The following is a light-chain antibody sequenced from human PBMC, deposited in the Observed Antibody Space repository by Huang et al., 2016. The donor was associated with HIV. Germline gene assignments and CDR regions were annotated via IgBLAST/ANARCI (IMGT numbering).Light chain of an antibody. V-gene: IGKV3-11*01. Sequence: TVLTQSPATVFLAPGDTATLSCRASQSVSSYLAWYQHKPGRSPRRLIYDASKRATGIPARFSGSGSGTDFTLTISSLEPEDFAIYYCQQRSKWPLTFGGGTKVEIK. CDR3: QQRSKWPLT. J-gene: IGKJ4*01. CDR1: QSVSSY. CDR2: DAS.